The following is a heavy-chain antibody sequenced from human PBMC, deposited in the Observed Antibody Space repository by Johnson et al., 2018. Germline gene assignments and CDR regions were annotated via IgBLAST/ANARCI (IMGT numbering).Heavy chain of an antibody. CDR3: AKGDYRQADYMDV. Sequence: QVQLQESGGGVVQPGRSLRLSCVVPGFTFTNYGLHWVRQAPGKGLEWVAVISKDGSNKYYADSVKGRFTISRDNSKSTLFLQMNSLKSEDTAVYYWAKGDYRQADYMDVWGKGTAVTVSS. D-gene: IGHD4-11*01. V-gene: IGHV3-30*18. CDR1: GFTFTNYG. J-gene: IGHJ6*03. CDR2: ISKDGSNK.